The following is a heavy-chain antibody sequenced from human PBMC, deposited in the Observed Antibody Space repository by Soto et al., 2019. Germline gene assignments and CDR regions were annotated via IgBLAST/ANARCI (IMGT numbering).Heavy chain of an antibody. J-gene: IGHJ5*02. CDR2: IRSQVHGGTT. CDR3: ATDWYRSILS. V-gene: IGHV3-15*07. CDR1: GFDFTHTW. D-gene: IGHD6-13*01. Sequence: PGGSLRLSCAASGFDFTHTWMSWVRQAPGKGLEWVGHIRSQVHGGTTEYTAPVKGRITISRDDSANVCYLQINSLNTEDTAVYYCATDWYRSILSWGQGTLVTVSS.